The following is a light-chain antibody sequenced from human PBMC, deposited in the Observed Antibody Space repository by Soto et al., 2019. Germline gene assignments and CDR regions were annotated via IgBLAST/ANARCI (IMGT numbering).Light chain of an antibody. CDR1: TSDVGSHNF. CDR3: SSYAGSSNV. J-gene: IGLJ1*01. V-gene: IGLV2-8*01. CDR2: EVT. Sequence: QSVLTQPASVSGSPGQSITISCTGTTSDVGSHNFVSWYQQLPGKAPKLLIYEVTNRPSGVPDRFSGSKSGNTASLTVSGLQAEDEADYYCSSYAGSSNVFGTGTKVTVL.